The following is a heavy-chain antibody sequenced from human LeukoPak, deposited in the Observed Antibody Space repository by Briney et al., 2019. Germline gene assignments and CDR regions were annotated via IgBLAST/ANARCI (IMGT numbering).Heavy chain of an antibody. V-gene: IGHV3-23*01. CDR2: ISGSGGST. CDR1: GFTFSSYA. J-gene: IGHJ5*02. CDR3: ARPHRAAAGITAWFDP. Sequence: GGSLRLSCAASGFTFSSYAMSWVRQAPGKGLEWVSAISGSGGSTYYADSVKGRFTISRDNAKNSLYLQMNSLRAEDTAVYYCARPHRAAAGITAWFDPWGQGTLVTVSS. D-gene: IGHD6-13*01.